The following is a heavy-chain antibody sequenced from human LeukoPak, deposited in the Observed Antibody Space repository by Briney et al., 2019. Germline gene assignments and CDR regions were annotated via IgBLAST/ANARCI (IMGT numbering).Heavy chain of an antibody. CDR2: ISYDGSDK. CDR3: AKRNSFSSGWFTD. CDR1: GFTFSSYA. Sequence: PGGSLRLSCAASGFTFSSYALNWVRQAPGKGLEWVAVISYDGSDKYYADSVKGRFTISRDISKNKVYLQMNRLRAEDTAVYYCAKRNSFSSGWFTDWGQGTLVTVSS. J-gene: IGHJ4*02. D-gene: IGHD6-19*01. V-gene: IGHV3-30*18.